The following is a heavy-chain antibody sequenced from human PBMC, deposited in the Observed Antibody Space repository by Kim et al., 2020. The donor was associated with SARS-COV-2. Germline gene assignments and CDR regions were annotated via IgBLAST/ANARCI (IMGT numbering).Heavy chain of an antibody. J-gene: IGHJ4*02. CDR1: GGSFSGYY. CDR3: ARGPIWASIAARPIAFDY. Sequence: SETLSLTCAVYGGSFSGYYWSWIRQPPGKGLEWIGEINHSGSTNYNPSLKSRVTISVDTSKNQFSLKLSSVTAADTAVYYCARGPIWASIAARPIAFDYWGQGTLVTVSS. CDR2: INHSGST. D-gene: IGHD6-6*01. V-gene: IGHV4-34*01.